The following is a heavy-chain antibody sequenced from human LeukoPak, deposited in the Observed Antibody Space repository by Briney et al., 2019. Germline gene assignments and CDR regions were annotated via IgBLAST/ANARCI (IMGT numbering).Heavy chain of an antibody. J-gene: IGHJ4*02. CDR3: AATSGPFDY. Sequence: PGNSLRLSCAASGFTFSSYGMHWVRQAPGKGLEWVAVISYDGGNKYYADSVKGRFTISRDNSKNTLYVQMNSLRAEDTAVYYCAATSGPFDYWGQGTLVTVSS. CDR1: GFTFSSYG. CDR2: ISYDGGNK. V-gene: IGHV3-30*03.